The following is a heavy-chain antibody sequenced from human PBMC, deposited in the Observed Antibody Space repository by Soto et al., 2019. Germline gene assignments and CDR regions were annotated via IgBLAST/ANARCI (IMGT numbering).Heavy chain of an antibody. CDR1: GFTFSSYG. D-gene: IGHD3-10*01. CDR2: ISSVGSNV. Sequence: QVQLVESGGGVVQPGRSLRLSCAASGFTFSSYGMHWVRQAPGKGLEWVASISSVGSNVYYGDSVKGRFTISRDNSKITLYLQMNSLRAEDTAVYYCAKDCTGPGSCEAYFDYWGQGTLVTVSS. CDR3: AKDCTGPGSCEAYFDY. V-gene: IGHV3-30*18. J-gene: IGHJ4*02.